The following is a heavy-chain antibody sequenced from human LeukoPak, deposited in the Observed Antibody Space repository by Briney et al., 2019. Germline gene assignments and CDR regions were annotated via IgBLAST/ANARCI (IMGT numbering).Heavy chain of an antibody. J-gene: IGHJ4*02. CDR3: ATSRGSWPDYFDY. Sequence: GGTLRLSCVASGFTFSSYAMSWVRQAPGEGPEWVANIKQDESEKDYADSVKGRFTISRDNAKNSLYLQMNSLRAEDTAVYYCATSRGSWPDYFDYWGQGTLVTVSS. CDR2: IKQDESEK. CDR1: GFTFSSYA. D-gene: IGHD6-13*01. V-gene: IGHV3-7*01.